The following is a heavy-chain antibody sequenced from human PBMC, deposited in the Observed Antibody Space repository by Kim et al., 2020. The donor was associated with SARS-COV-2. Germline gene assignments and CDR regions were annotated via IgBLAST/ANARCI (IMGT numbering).Heavy chain of an antibody. D-gene: IGHD3-9*01. CDR3: AKDRGSDWFFDE. CDR1: GFSFRNHG. J-gene: IGHJ4*02. CDR2: ISYNSVQI. Sequence: GGSLRLSCRASGFSFRNHGMHWVRQAPGKGLEWVAVISYNSVQITYADSVKGRFNISRDNSKKTLFLQMNSLRPEDSAVYYCAKDRGSDWFFDEWGQGTLVAVSS. V-gene: IGHV3-30*18.